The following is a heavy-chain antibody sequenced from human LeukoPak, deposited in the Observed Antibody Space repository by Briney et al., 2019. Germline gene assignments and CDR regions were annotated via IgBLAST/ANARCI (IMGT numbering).Heavy chain of an antibody. CDR2: IYYSGST. Sequence: SETLSLTCTVSGGSISSYYWSWIRQPPGKGLERIGYIYYSGSTNYNPSLKSRVTISVDTSKNQFSLKLSSVTAADTAVYYCARERRPYYYGSAYYYGMDVWGKGTTVTVSS. CDR1: GGSISSYY. J-gene: IGHJ6*04. D-gene: IGHD3-10*01. CDR3: ARERRPYYYGSAYYYGMDV. V-gene: IGHV4-59*01.